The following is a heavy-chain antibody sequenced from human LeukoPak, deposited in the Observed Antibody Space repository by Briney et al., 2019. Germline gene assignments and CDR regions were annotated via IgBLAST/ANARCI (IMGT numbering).Heavy chain of an antibody. CDR2: IYYSGST. D-gene: IGHD3-3*01. V-gene: IGHV4-4*02. CDR1: GGSISSSNW. Sequence: SETLSLTCAVSGGSISSSNWWTWVRRSPGKGLEWIGEIYYSGSTNYNPSLKSRITISVDKSKNQFSLKLSSVTAADTAVYYCARERSGSEIFARSFDIWGQGTMVTVSS. J-gene: IGHJ3*02. CDR3: ARERSGSEIFARSFDI.